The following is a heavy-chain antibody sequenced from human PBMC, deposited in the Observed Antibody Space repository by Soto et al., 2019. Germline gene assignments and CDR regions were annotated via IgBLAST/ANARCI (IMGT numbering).Heavy chain of an antibody. J-gene: IGHJ6*02. Sequence: GESLKISCKGSGYSFTSYWIGWVRQMPGKGLEWMGIVDPGNSDTRYSPSFQGQVTISADKSISTACLQWSSLKASDTAMYYCARQTPYYDCWSGYYYYYGMDVWGQGTTVTVSS. CDR2: VDPGNSDT. V-gene: IGHV5-51*01. CDR3: ARQTPYYDCWSGYYYYYGMDV. CDR1: GYSFTSYW. D-gene: IGHD3-3*01.